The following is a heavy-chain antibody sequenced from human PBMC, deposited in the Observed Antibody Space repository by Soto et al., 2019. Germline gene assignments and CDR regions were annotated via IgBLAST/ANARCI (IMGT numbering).Heavy chain of an antibody. V-gene: IGHV4-30-2*01. J-gene: IGHJ6*02. CDR1: GGSISSGGYT. CDR2: IYHSGST. CDR3: ARGTIFGVGYGMDV. Sequence: PSETLSLTCVVSGGSISSGGYTWNWIRQPPGKGLEWLGYIYHSGSTYYSPSLQSRVTISVDLSKNQFSLKLSSVTAAATAVYYCARGTIFGVGYGMDVWGQGTTVTVSS. D-gene: IGHD3-3*01.